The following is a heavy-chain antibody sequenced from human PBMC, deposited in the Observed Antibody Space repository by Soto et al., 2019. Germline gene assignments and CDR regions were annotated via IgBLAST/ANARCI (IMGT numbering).Heavy chain of an antibody. J-gene: IGHJ4*02. V-gene: IGHV4-34*01. Sequence: ASETLSLTCAVYGGSFRDYSWTWIRQPPGKGLEWIGEINHSGSTYYNPSLKSRVTISVDTSKNQFSLMLSSVTAADMAVYYCARGEARVAMSSVYLGQGTLVTVSS. CDR3: ARGEARVAMSSVY. CDR1: GGSFRDYS. D-gene: IGHD2-15*01. CDR2: INHSGST.